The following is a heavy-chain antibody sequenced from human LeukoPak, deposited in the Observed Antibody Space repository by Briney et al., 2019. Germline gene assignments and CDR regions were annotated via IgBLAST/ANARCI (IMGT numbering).Heavy chain of an antibody. CDR1: GFTFSSYG. J-gene: IGHJ6*04. CDR2: ISYDGSNK. V-gene: IGHV3-30*18. CDR3: AKDSVAAAGYAYYYYYGMDV. Sequence: GGSLRLSCAASGFTFSSYGMHWVRQAPGKRLEWVAVISYDGSNKYYADSVKGRFTISRDNSKNTLYLQMNSLRAEDTAVYYCAKDSVAAAGYAYYYYYGMDVWGKGTTVTVSS. D-gene: IGHD6-13*01.